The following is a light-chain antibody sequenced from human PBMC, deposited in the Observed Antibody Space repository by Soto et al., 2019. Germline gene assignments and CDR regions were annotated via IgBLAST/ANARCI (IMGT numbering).Light chain of an antibody. CDR2: GAS. J-gene: IGKJ1*01. Sequence: ELLLTQSPGTLSLSPGASATLSGRASQSVSSEYLAWYQQRPDQAPRLLFYGASSRATGIPDRFSGSGSGTDFTLTISRLEPEDVAVYYCQQYGSSPWTVGQGTKVDIK. V-gene: IGKV3-20*01. CDR3: QQYGSSPWT. CDR1: QSVSSEY.